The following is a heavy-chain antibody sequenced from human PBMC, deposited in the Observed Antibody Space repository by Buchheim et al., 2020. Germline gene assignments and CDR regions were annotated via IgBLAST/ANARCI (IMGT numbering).Heavy chain of an antibody. CDR2: ISSSSSTI. Sequence: EVQLVESGGGLVQPGGSLRLSCAASGFTFSSYSMNWVRQAPGKGLEWVSYISSSSSTIYYADSVKGRFTISRDIAKNSLYLQMNSLRAEDTAVYYCARVSGDYEKNGMDVWGQGTT. D-gene: IGHD4-17*01. CDR1: GFTFSSYS. J-gene: IGHJ6*02. V-gene: IGHV3-48*01. CDR3: ARVSGDYEKNGMDV.